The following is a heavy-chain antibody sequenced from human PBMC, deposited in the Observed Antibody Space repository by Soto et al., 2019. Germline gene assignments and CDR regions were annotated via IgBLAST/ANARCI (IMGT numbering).Heavy chain of an antibody. CDR1: GYTFTSYG. CDR3: ARDTRIGPPFDY. V-gene: IGHV1-18*04. CDR2: ISAYNGNT. Sequence: ASVKVSCKASGYTFTSYGISWVRQAPGQGLEWMGWISAYNGNTNYAQKLQGRVTMTTDTFTSTAYMELRSLRSDDTAVYYCARDTRIGPPFDYWGQGTLVTVSS. D-gene: IGHD2-15*01. J-gene: IGHJ4*02.